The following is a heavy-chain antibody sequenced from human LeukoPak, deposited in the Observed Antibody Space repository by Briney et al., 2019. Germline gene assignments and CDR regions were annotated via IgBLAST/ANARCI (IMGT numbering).Heavy chain of an antibody. D-gene: IGHD6-19*01. Sequence: SVKVSCKASGGTFSSYAISWVRQAPGQGLEWVGRIIPIFGTANYAQKFQGRVTITTDESTSTAYMELSSLRSEDTAVYYCASNEAVAGRYYFDYWGQGTLVTVSS. V-gene: IGHV1-69*05. CDR2: IIPIFGTA. CDR1: GGTFSSYA. CDR3: ASNEAVAGRYYFDY. J-gene: IGHJ4*02.